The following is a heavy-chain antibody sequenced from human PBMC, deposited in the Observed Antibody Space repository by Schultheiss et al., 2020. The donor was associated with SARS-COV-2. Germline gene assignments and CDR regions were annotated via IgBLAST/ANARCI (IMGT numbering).Heavy chain of an antibody. V-gene: IGHV4-31*03. D-gene: IGHD1-20*01. CDR2: IYYSGST. J-gene: IGHJ6*02. Sequence: SETLSLTCTVSGGSISSGGYYWSWIRQHPGKGLEWIGYIYYSGSTYYNPSLKSRVTISVDKSKNQFSLKLSSVTAADTAVYYCASLYNWNSMDVWGQGTTVTVSS. CDR3: ASLYNWNSMDV. CDR1: GGSISSGGYY.